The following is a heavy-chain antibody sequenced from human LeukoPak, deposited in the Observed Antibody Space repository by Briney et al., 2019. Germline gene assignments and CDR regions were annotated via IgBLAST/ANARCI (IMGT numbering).Heavy chain of an antibody. CDR3: ARHGRWELDY. V-gene: IGHV5-51*01. Sequence: GESLKISCKSSRYNFATASIAWVRQMPGKGLEWKGIAYPGDSDTKNNPSFQGHVTISADKSITPAYLQWASLKASDTAIYYCARHGRWELDYWGQGTLVSVFS. CDR1: RYNFATAS. J-gene: IGHJ4*02. D-gene: IGHD4-23*01. CDR2: AYPGDSDT.